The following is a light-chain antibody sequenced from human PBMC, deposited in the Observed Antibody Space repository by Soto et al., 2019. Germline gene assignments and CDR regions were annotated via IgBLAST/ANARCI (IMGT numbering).Light chain of an antibody. V-gene: IGLV2-8*01. CDR2: EVS. CDR1: SSDVGGYNY. Sequence: QSVLTQPPSAFGSPGQSVTISCTGSSSDVGGYNYVSWYQQHPGKAPKLMIYEVSKRPSGVPDRFSGSKSGNTASLTVSGLQAEDEADYYCSSYAGNRDVIFGGGTKLTVL. CDR3: SSYAGNRDVI. J-gene: IGLJ2*01.